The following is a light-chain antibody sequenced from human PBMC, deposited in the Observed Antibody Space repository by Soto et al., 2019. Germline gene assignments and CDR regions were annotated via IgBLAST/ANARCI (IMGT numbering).Light chain of an antibody. CDR1: QGISNY. V-gene: IGKV1-27*01. J-gene: IGKJ2*01. Sequence: DIQMTQSPSSLSTSVGDRVTITCRASQGISNYLAWYQRKPGNVPKLLIYAASTLQSGVPSRFSGSGSGTDFTLTITSLQPEDGATYYCQRYDSAPYTFGQGTKLEIK. CDR2: AAS. CDR3: QRYDSAPYT.